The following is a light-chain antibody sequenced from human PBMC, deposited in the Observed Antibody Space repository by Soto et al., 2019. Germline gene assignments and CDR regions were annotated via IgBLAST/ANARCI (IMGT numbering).Light chain of an antibody. CDR3: QQSYSSLALT. Sequence: DIQMTQSPSSLSASVGGRVTVTCRASQSIATFLNWYQHKPGKAPKLLISGASNLQSGVPSRFSGSGSGTDFTLTINSLHPEDFATYYCQQSYSSLALTFGGGTKLEIK. J-gene: IGKJ4*01. CDR1: QSIATF. V-gene: IGKV1-39*01. CDR2: GAS.